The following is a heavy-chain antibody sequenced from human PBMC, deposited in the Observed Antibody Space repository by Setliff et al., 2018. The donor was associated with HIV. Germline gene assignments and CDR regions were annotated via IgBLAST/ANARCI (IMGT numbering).Heavy chain of an antibody. Sequence: GESLKISCKTSGYEFYGWWIGWVRQKPGKGLEWMGIIYPDDSNTRYSPSFRGQVTISADMSISTAYLQWSSLQASDTAMYYCVRYSGSSYKFNWFDPWCQGTRVTVS. CDR1: GYEFYGWW. D-gene: IGHD1-26*01. CDR3: VRYSGSSYKFNWFDP. J-gene: IGHJ5*02. V-gene: IGHV5-51*01. CDR2: IYPDDSNT.